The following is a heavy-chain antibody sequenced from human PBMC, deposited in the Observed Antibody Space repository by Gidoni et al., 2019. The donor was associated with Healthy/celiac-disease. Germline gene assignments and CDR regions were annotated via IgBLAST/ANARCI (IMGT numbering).Heavy chain of an antibody. CDR2: ISYDGSNK. J-gene: IGHJ4*02. Sequence: VQLVESGGAGVQPGVSRSLSGAARGCTFSSYAMHWVRQAPGKGLEWVAVISYDGSNKYYADSVKGRFTISRDNSKNTLYLQMNSLRAEDTAVYYCARKGYNVGDTYYFDYWGQGTLVTVSS. CDR1: GCTFSSYA. CDR3: ARKGYNVGDTYYFDY. V-gene: IGHV3-30*04. D-gene: IGHD3-10*01.